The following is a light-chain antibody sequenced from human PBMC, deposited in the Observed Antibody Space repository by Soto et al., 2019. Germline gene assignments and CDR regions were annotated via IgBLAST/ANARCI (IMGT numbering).Light chain of an antibody. CDR3: QQSFSTPQT. J-gene: IGKJ4*01. CDR2: VAS. V-gene: IGKV1-39*01. Sequence: DIPMTQSPSSLSASVGDSVTISCRASQSINIYLSWYQQKPGKAPKLLINVASTLQGGVPSRFSGSGSGTEFTLAISSLQPEHSATYYCQQSFSTPQTFGGGTRVEIK. CDR1: QSINIY.